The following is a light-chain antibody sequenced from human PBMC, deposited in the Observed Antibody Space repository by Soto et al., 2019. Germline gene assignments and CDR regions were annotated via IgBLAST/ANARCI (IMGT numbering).Light chain of an antibody. Sequence: EVVMTQSPATLSVSPGERATLSCRASQSVNTNVAWYQQEPGQAPRLLIYGASTRATGIPARFSGSVSGTEFALTISSLQSEHFAVYYCQQYNNWPRTFGQGTKV. CDR2: GAS. J-gene: IGKJ1*01. CDR3: QQYNNWPRT. V-gene: IGKV3D-15*01. CDR1: QSVNTN.